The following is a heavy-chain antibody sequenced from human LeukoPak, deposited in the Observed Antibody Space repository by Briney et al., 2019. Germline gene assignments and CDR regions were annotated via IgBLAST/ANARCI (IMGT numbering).Heavy chain of an antibody. D-gene: IGHD1-26*01. CDR3: ARGTSGSYWEYYYYYMDV. V-gene: IGHV6-1*01. J-gene: IGHJ6*03. Sequence: PSQTLSLTCAISGDSVSSNSAAWNWIRQSPSRGLEWLGRTYYRSKWYNDYAVSVKSRITINPDTYKNQFSLQLNSVTPADTAVYYCARGTSGSYWEYYYYYMDVWGKGATVTVSS. CDR2: TYYRSKWYN. CDR1: GDSVSSNSAA.